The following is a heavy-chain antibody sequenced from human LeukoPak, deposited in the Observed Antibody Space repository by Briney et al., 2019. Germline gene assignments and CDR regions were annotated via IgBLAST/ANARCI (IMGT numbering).Heavy chain of an antibody. CDR1: GLTFSNYA. CDR2: ISSTSAST. Sequence: GGSLRLSCAASGLTFSNYAMNWVRQAPGRGLEWVSGISSTSASTYYIDSVKGRFTISRDNSKNTLYLQMNSLGAEDTAVYYCAKSAVVRGTTGTFDYWGQGTLVTVSS. CDR3: AKSAVVRGTTGTFDY. V-gene: IGHV3-23*01. D-gene: IGHD3-10*01. J-gene: IGHJ4*02.